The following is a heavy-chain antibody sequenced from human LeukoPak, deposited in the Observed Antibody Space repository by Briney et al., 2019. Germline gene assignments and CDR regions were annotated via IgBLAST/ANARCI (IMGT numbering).Heavy chain of an antibody. J-gene: IGHJ6*02. CDR1: GGPFSGYY. V-gene: IGHV4-34*01. Sequence: PSETLSLTCAVYGGPFSGYYWCWIRQPPGKGLEWIGEINHSGSTNYNPSLKSRVTISVDTSKNQFSLKLSSVTAADTAVYYCARIQLWSRGYYYYGMDVWGQGTTVTVSS. D-gene: IGHD5-18*01. CDR2: INHSGST. CDR3: ARIQLWSRGYYYYGMDV.